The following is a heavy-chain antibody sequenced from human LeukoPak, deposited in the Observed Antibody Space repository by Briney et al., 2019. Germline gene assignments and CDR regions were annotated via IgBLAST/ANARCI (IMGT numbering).Heavy chain of an antibody. V-gene: IGHV4-61*09. D-gene: IGHD1-26*01. CDR3: ATNIPTPTTSPPLGY. CDR2: IYSSGST. J-gene: IGHJ4*02. Sequence: SETLSLTCTVSGDSMNSGSYFWNWIRQPAGKGLEFIGHIYSSGSTHYNPSLKSRVTISVATSKFQFSLDLSSVTAADTAVYYCATNIPTPTTSPPLGYWGQGTLVTVSS. CDR1: GDSMNSGSYF.